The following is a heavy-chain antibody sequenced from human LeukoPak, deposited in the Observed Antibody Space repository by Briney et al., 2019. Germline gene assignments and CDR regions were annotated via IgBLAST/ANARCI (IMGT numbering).Heavy chain of an antibody. D-gene: IGHD3-10*01. Sequence: SETLSLTCAVSGASISSGYWWSWVRQPPGKGLEWIGETYHSGSTNHNPSLKSRVTISVDKSKSQFSLNLSSVTAADTAVYYCARDDTGVIRGIRFHYWGQGTLVTVSS. CDR3: ARDDTGVIRGIRFHY. J-gene: IGHJ4*02. CDR2: TYHSGST. V-gene: IGHV4-4*02. CDR1: GASISSGYW.